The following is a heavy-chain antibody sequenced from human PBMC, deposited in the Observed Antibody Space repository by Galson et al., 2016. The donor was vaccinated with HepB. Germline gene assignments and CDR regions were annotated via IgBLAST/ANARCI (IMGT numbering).Heavy chain of an antibody. Sequence: SVKVSCKASGYTFTSYAVHWVRQAPGQRLEWMGWINAGNGNTKYSQKFQGRVSITRGTSASTTYMGLSSLRSEDTAVYYCARVRKVIVVGDAFDIWGQGTMVTVSS. CDR2: INAGNGNT. CDR1: GYTFTSYA. D-gene: IGHD3-16*02. J-gene: IGHJ3*02. CDR3: ARVRKVIVVGDAFDI. V-gene: IGHV1-3*01.